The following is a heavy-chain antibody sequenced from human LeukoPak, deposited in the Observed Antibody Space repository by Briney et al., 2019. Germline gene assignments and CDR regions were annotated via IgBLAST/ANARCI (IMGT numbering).Heavy chain of an antibody. J-gene: IGHJ6*03. CDR2: IIPIFGTA. Sequence: SVKVSCKASGGTFSSYAISWVRQAPGQGLEWMGGIIPIFGTANYAQKFQGRVTITTDESTSTAYMELSSLRSEDTAVYYCARGSVAAAGSAYYYMAVWGKGTTVTVSS. D-gene: IGHD6-13*01. CDR3: ARGSVAAAGSAYYYMAV. CDR1: GGTFSSYA. V-gene: IGHV1-69*05.